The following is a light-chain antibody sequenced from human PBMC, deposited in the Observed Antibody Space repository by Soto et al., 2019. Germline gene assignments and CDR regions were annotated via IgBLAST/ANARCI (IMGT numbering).Light chain of an antibody. CDR3: QQYGSSGT. CDR1: QSVSSN. V-gene: IGKV3D-15*01. Sequence: EIVMTQSPATLSVSPGERATLSCRASQSVSSNLAWYQQKPGQAPRLLIYGASNRATGIPARFSGSGSGTDFTLTISSLEPEDFAVYYCQQYGSSGTFGQGTKVDI. CDR2: GAS. J-gene: IGKJ1*01.